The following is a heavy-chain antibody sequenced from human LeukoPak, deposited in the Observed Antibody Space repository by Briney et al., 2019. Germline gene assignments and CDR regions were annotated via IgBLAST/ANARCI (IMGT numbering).Heavy chain of an antibody. V-gene: IGHV3-49*04. D-gene: IGHD3-3*01. CDR1: GFTFGDYA. J-gene: IGHJ4*02. CDR2: VRRKAYGGTT. CDR3: TSENDVLRFLEWLLPTDY. Sequence: PGGSLSLSCTASGFTFGDYAMSWVRQAPGKGLEWVGFVRRKAYGGTTEYAASVKGRFTISRDDSKSIAYLQMNSLKAEDTAVYYCTSENDVLRFLEWLLPTDYWGQGTLVTVSS.